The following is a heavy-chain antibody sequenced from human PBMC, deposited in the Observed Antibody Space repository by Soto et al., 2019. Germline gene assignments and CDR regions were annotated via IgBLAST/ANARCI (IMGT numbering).Heavy chain of an antibody. CDR2: IKEDGSVQ. V-gene: IGHV3-7*05. Sequence: EVQLVESGGGLVQPGGSLRLSCAASGFSISTFWMTWVRQGPGKGLEWVANIKEDGSVQYYVDSAEGRFTISRDNAKNSLFLQLNSLRADDTAVYYCARGRGFLKFYFYYGLDVWGQGTTVTVSS. CDR3: ARGRGFLKFYFYYGLDV. CDR1: GFSISTFW. J-gene: IGHJ6*02.